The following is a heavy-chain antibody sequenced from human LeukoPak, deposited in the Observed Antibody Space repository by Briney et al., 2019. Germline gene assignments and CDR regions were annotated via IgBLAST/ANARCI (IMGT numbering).Heavy chain of an antibody. Sequence: PGGSLRLSCAASGFTFSTYTMNWVRQAPGKGLEWVSYITTTSTTKLYADSVRGRFTISRDNAKNSLYLQMNSLRVEDTAVYYCARRYYYGSGSYYNDFDYWGQGTLVTVSS. CDR2: ITTTSTTK. CDR1: GFTFSTYT. V-gene: IGHV3-48*01. J-gene: IGHJ4*02. CDR3: ARRYYYGSGSYYNDFDY. D-gene: IGHD3-10*01.